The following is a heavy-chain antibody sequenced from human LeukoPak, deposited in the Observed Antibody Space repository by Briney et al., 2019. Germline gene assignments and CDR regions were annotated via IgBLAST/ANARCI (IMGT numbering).Heavy chain of an antibody. Sequence: GASVKVSCKASGGTFSSYAISWVRQAPGQGLEWMGWISAYNGNTNYAQKLQGRVTMTTDTSTSTAYMELRSLRSDDTAVYYCARDRRLSGRGGYYYYMDVWGKGTTVTISS. J-gene: IGHJ6*03. CDR3: ARDRRLSGRGGYYYYMDV. CDR2: ISAYNGNT. CDR1: GGTFSSYA. V-gene: IGHV1-18*01. D-gene: IGHD2-15*01.